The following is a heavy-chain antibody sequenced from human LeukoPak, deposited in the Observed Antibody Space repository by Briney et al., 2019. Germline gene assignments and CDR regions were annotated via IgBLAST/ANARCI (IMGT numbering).Heavy chain of an antibody. D-gene: IGHD2-21*02. V-gene: IGHV1-2*04. Sequence: ASVKVSCKASGYTFTSYGISWVRQAPGQGLEWMGWINPNSGGTNYAQKFQGWVTMTRDTSISTAYMELSRLRSDDTAVYYCARGDPPDYYYYGMDVWGQGTTVTVSS. CDR2: INPNSGGT. CDR3: ARGDPPDYYYYGMDV. J-gene: IGHJ6*02. CDR1: GYTFTSYG.